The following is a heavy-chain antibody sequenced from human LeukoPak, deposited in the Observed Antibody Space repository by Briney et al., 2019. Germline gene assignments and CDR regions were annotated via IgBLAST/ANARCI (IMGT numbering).Heavy chain of an antibody. CDR3: ARTIVVVPAANVFGPDYYYYMDV. CDR1: GGSISSGSYY. V-gene: IGHV4-61*10. J-gene: IGHJ6*03. Sequence: SETLSLTCTVSGGSISSGSYYWSWIRQPAGKGLEWIGYIYYSGSTNYNPSLKSRVTISVDTSKNQFSLKLSSVTAADTAVYYCARTIVVVPAANVFGPDYYYYMDVWGKGTTVTISS. CDR2: IYYSGST. D-gene: IGHD2-2*01.